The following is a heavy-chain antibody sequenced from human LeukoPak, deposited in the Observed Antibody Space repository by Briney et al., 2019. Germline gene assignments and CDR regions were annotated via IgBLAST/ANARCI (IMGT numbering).Heavy chain of an antibody. CDR2: LYTGGST. D-gene: IGHD3-16*01. Sequence: GGSLRLSCAASGFTVSSNYMSWVRQAPGKGLEWVSVLYTGGSTHYADSVKGRFTISRDISKNTMYLQMNSLRAEDTAVYYCVRLAPPLAMITIVDYWGQGTLVTVSS. J-gene: IGHJ4*02. CDR3: VRLAPPLAMITIVDY. CDR1: GFTVSSNY. V-gene: IGHV3-53*01.